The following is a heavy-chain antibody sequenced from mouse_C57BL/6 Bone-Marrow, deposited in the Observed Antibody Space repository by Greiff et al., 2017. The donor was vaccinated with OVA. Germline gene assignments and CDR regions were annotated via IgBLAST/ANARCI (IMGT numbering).Heavy chain of an antibody. CDR3: ARYTGWLPYWYFDV. D-gene: IGHD2-3*01. CDR2: IRNKANGYTT. V-gene: IGHV7-3*01. CDR1: GFTFTDYY. J-gene: IGHJ1*03. Sequence: EVHLVESGGGLVQPGGSLSLSCAASGFTFTDYYMSWVRQPPGKALEWLGFIRNKANGYTTEYSASVKGRFTISRDNSQSILYLQMNALRAEDSATYYCARYTGWLPYWYFDVWGTGTTVTVSS.